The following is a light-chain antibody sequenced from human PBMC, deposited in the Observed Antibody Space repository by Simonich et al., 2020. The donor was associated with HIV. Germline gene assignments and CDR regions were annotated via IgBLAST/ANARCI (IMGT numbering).Light chain of an antibody. CDR1: QGISSA. CDR3: QQFNSYPQT. V-gene: IGKV1-13*02. J-gene: IGKJ5*01. Sequence: AIQLPQSPSSLSASVGDRVTITCRASQGISSALAWYQQKPGKAPKLLIYDASSLESGVPSRFSGSGSGTDFTLTISSLQPEDFATYYCQQFNSYPQTFGQGTRLEIK. CDR2: DAS.